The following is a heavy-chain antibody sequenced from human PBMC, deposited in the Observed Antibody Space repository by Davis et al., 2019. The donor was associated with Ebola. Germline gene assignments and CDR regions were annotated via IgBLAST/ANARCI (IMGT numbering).Heavy chain of an antibody. D-gene: IGHD1-26*01. CDR3: AREAGATTRIYDS. CDR2: ISAYNGNT. J-gene: IGHJ5*01. Sequence: ASVKVSCKASSYTFTSYGISWVRQPPGQGLEWVGWISAYNGNTNYAQKLQGRVTMTTDTSRSTAYMELRSLRSDDTAVYYCAREAGATTRIYDSWGQGTLVTVSS. V-gene: IGHV1-18*01. CDR1: SYTFTSYG.